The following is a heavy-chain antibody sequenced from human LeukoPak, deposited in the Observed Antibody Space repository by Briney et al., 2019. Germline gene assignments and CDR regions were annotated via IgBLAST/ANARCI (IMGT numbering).Heavy chain of an antibody. D-gene: IGHD5-24*01. V-gene: IGHV1-2*02. CDR3: ARDLGNPRDGYNP. Sequence: ASVKVSCKASGYTFTGYYMHWVRQAPGQGLEWMGWINPNSGGTNYAQKFQGRVTMTRDTSITTAYLELSRLRSDDTAVYYCARDLGNPRDGYNPWGQGTLVTVSS. J-gene: IGHJ5*02. CDR2: INPNSGGT. CDR1: GYTFTGYY.